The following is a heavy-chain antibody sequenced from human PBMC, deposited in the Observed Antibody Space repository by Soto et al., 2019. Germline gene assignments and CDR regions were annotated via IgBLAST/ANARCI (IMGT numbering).Heavy chain of an antibody. V-gene: IGHV4-34*01. D-gene: IGHD3-3*01. J-gene: IGHJ5*02. CDR3: ARDIRPITIFGVVTALYNWFDP. CDR1: GGSFSGYY. CDR2: INHSGST. Sequence: PSETLSLTCAVYGGSFSGYYWSWIRQPPGKGLEWIGEINHSGSTNYNPSLKSRVTISVDTSKNQFSLKLSSVTAADTAGYYCARDIRPITIFGVVTALYNWFDPWGQGTLVTVSS.